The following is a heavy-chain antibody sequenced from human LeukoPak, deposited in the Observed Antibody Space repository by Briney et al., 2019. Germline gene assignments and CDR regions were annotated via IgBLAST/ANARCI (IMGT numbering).Heavy chain of an antibody. J-gene: IGHJ6*03. V-gene: IGHV1-18*01. CDR2: ISAYNGNT. CDR3: ARVEVRGVIIPAYYYYMDV. CDR1: GYTFTSYG. D-gene: IGHD3-10*01. Sequence: ASVKVSCKASGYTFTSYGISWVRQAPGQGLEWMGWISAYNGNTNYTQKLQGRVTMTTDTSTSTAYMELRSLRSDDTAVYYCARVEVRGVIIPAYYYYMDVWGKGTTVTISS.